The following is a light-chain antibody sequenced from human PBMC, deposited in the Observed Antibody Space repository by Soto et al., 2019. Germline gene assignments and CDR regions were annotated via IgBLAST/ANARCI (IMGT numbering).Light chain of an antibody. V-gene: IGKV3-15*01. CDR3: QQYSNVPPWP. CDR1: QSVRTN. J-gene: IGKJ1*01. Sequence: EIVMTQSPDTLSVSTGERATISCRASQSVRTNLAWYQHKPGQAPRRLIRGVSTRATDIPGRFSGSGSGTEFTLTISSLQSYDFAVYYCQQYSNVPPWPFGQGTKGEIK. CDR2: GVS.